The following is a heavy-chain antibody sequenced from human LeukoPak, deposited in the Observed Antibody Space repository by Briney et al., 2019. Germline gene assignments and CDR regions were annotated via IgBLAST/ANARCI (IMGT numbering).Heavy chain of an antibody. CDR1: GGSFSDYY. D-gene: IGHD3-10*01. Sequence: SETLSLTCAVYGGSFSDYYWSWVRQPPGKGLEWIGEINHGGSTNYNPSLTSRVTISLDTSKNQFSLKLSSVTAADTAVYYCAGGYGSGSYYPYWGQGTLVAVSS. J-gene: IGHJ4*02. CDR3: AGGYGSGSYYPY. CDR2: INHGGST. V-gene: IGHV4-34*01.